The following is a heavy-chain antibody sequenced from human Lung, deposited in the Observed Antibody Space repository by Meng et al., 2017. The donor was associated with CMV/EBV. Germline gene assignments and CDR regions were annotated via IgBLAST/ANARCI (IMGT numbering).Heavy chain of an antibody. Sequence: FAPSGVTFIADAMPWVPHAPGKGLEWVAVISDDGNSKYYADSVKGQFTISRDNSKNTLYLSMNSLRAEDTAVYYCAGELTGTYRFDYWGRGTLVTVTS. CDR3: AGELTGTYRFDY. CDR1: GVTFIADA. V-gene: IGHV3-30-3*01. CDR2: ISDDGNSK. J-gene: IGHJ4*02. D-gene: IGHD1-14*01.